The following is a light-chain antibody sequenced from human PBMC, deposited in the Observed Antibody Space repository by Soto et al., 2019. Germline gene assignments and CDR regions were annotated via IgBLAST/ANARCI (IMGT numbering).Light chain of an antibody. CDR1: QSLNNY. Sequence: DMQMTQSPSTMSATEGDTVTVTCRASQSLNNYLAWYQQKPGKAPNLLIYAASSLQSGVPSRFSGSGSGTDFTLTISSLQPEDFATYYCQQSYDTPITFGQGTRLEIK. CDR2: AAS. CDR3: QQSYDTPIT. V-gene: IGKV1-39*01. J-gene: IGKJ5*01.